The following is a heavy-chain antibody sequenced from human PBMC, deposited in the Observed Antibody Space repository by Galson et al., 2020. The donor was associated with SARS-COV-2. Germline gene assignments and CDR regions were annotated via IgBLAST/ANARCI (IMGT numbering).Heavy chain of an antibody. CDR3: ARRAGTYSGWYFDL. CDR1: GYSFASYW. CDR2: IYPGDSDT. J-gene: IGHJ2*01. D-gene: IGHD1-26*01. V-gene: IGHV5-51*01. Sequence: GESLKISCKGSGYSFASYWIVWVRQMPGKGLEWMGIIYPGDSDTKYSPSFQGQVTISAATSISTAYLQWSSLKASDTAMYYCARRAGTYSGWYFDLWGRGTLGTVSS.